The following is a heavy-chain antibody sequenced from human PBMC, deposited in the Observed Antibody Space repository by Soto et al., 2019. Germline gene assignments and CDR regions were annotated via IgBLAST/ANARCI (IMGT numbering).Heavy chain of an antibody. CDR3: ARGAYCGGDCYSLYYYYYYGMDV. V-gene: IGHV3-21*01. Sequence: EVQLVESGGGLGKPGGSLRLSCAASGFTFSSYSMNCVRQAPGKGLAWVSSISSSSSYIYYADSVKGRFTISRDNAKNSLYLQMNSLRAEDTAVYYCARGAYCGGDCYSLYYYYYYGMDVWGQVTTVTVSS. CDR2: ISSSSSYI. J-gene: IGHJ6*02. CDR1: GFTFSSYS. D-gene: IGHD2-21*02.